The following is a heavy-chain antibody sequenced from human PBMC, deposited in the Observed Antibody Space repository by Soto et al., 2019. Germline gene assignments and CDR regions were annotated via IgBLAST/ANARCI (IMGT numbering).Heavy chain of an antibody. J-gene: IGHJ5*02. CDR1: GGSFSGYS. CDR2: INHSGST. Sequence: QVQLQQWGAGLLKPSEPLSLTCAVYGGSFSGYSWSWIRHPPGKGLEWIGEINHSGSTNYNPSLKSRVTISVDTSKNQFSLKLSSVTAADTAVYYCARGKGERYFDWFRYPNWFDPWGQGTLVTVSS. V-gene: IGHV4-34*01. CDR3: ARGKGERYFDWFRYPNWFDP. D-gene: IGHD3-9*01.